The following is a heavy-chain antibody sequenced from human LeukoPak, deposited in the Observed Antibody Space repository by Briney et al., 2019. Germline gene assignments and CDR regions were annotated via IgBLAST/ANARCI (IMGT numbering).Heavy chain of an antibody. V-gene: IGHV4-34*01. CDR2: INHSGST. J-gene: IGHJ4*02. CDR3: ARAQGRGTVDY. CDR1: GGSFSGYY. D-gene: IGHD3-10*01. Sequence: SETLSLTCAVYGGSFSGYYWSWIRQPPGKGLEGIGEINHSGSTNHNPSLKSRVTISVDPSKNQFSLTLSSVTAADTAVYYCARAQGRGTVDYWGQGTLVTVSS.